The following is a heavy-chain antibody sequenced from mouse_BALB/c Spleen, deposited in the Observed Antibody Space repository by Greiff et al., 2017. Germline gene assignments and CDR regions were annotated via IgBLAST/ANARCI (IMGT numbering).Heavy chain of an antibody. J-gene: IGHJ4*01. CDR3: ARSPDIYYAMDY. Sequence: EVQLVESGGGLVKPGGSLKLSCAASGFTFSSYAMSWVRQTPEKRLEWVASISSGGSTYYPDSVKGRFTISRDNARNILYLQMSSLRSEDTAMYYCARSPDIYYAMDYWGQGTSVTVSS. V-gene: IGHV5-6-5*01. CDR1: GFTFSSYA. CDR2: ISSGGST.